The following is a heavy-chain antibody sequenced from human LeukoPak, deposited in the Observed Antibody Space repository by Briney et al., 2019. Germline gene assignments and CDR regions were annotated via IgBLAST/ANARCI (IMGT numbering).Heavy chain of an antibody. Sequence: GGSERLSCAASGFTFSGSAMHWIRQASGKGLEWVGRIRSKANSYTTAYAASVKGRFTISRDDSKNTAYLQMNSLKTEDTAVYYCTRRGYYYMDVWGKGTTVTVSS. CDR1: GFTFSGSA. CDR3: TRRGYYYMDV. V-gene: IGHV3-73*01. J-gene: IGHJ6*03. CDR2: IRSKANSYTT.